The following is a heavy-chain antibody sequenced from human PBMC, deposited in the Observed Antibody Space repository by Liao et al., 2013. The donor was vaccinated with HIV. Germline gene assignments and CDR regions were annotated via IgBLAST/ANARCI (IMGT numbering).Heavy chain of an antibody. CDR1: GGSINSNTHY. D-gene: IGHD3-10*01. CDR3: ARVRNYYDTTNYYPFDF. J-gene: IGHJ4*02. Sequence: QLQLQESGPGLVKPSETLSLTCVVSGGSINSNTHYWGWIRQAPGKGLEWIASVYYGGYTYYNPSLKSRVTISMDTSKNQFSLKLSSVTAADTAIYYCARVRNYYDTTNYYPFDFWGQGTLVTVSS. CDR2: VYYGGYT. V-gene: IGHV4-39*07.